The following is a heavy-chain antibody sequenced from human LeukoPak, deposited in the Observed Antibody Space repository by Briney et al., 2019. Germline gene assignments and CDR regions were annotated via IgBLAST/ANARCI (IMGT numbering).Heavy chain of an antibody. Sequence: ASVKVSCKGSGHTLTELSMHWVRQAPGKGLEWMGGFDPEEGETLYAQKFQGRVTMTEDTSTDTAYMELNSLRSEDTAVYYCTTDQGYSETNDWLDPWGQGTLVTVSS. D-gene: IGHD1-26*01. CDR1: GHTLTELS. CDR2: FDPEEGET. J-gene: IGHJ5*02. CDR3: TTDQGYSETNDWLDP. V-gene: IGHV1-24*01.